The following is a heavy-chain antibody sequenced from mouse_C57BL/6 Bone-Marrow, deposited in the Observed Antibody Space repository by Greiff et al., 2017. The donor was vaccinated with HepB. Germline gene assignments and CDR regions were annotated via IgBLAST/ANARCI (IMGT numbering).Heavy chain of an antibody. V-gene: IGHV5-15*01. CDR3: ARLGYFDV. CDR1: GFTFSDYG. CDR2: ISNLAYSI. J-gene: IGHJ1*03. Sequence: EVKLQESGGGLVQPGGSLKLSCAASGFTFSDYGMAWVRQAPRKGPEWVAFISNLAYSIYYADNVTGRFTISRENAKNTLYLEMSSLRSEDTAMYYCARLGYFDVWGTGTTVTVSS.